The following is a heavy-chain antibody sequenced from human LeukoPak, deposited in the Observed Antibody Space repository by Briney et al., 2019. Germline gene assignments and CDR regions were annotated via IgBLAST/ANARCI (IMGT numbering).Heavy chain of an antibody. CDR1: GFTFSSYW. J-gene: IGHJ5*02. CDR3: TRGARYCSEGSCYSWFDP. D-gene: IGHD2-15*01. V-gene: IGHV3-7*01. Sequence: GGSLRLSCAASGFTFSSYWMSWVRQAPGKGLEWVAKMKGSEEYYVDSVKGRFTISRDNAKNSLYLQMNSLRVDDTAVYYCTRGARYCSEGSCYSWFDPWGQGTLVTVSS. CDR2: MKGSEE.